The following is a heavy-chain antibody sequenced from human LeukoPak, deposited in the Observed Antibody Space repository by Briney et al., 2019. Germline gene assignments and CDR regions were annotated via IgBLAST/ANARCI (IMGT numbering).Heavy chain of an antibody. Sequence: GGSLRLSCVASTFTKAWMNWVRQAPGKGLEWVGRVKNRGDGRTTDYAAPVKGRFTISRDDSKRTVYLQMNSLKTEDTAVYFCTTEYFGGFEYWGQGTLVTVSS. V-gene: IGHV3-15*07. CDR3: TTEYFGGFEY. D-gene: IGHD3-16*01. J-gene: IGHJ4*02. CDR1: TFTKAW. CDR2: VKNRGDGRTT.